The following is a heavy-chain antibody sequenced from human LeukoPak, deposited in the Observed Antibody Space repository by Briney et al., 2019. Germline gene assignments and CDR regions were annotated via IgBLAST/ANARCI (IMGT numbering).Heavy chain of an antibody. V-gene: IGHV4-34*01. CDR3: ARERWPIVVVPRYYFDY. D-gene: IGHD2-2*01. CDR1: GGSFSGYY. CDR2: INHSGST. Sequence: SETLSLTCAVYGGSFSGYYWSWIRQPPGKGLEWIGEINHSGSTNYNPSLKSRVTISVDTSKNQFSLKLSSVTAADTAVYYCARERWPIVVVPRYYFDYWGQGTLVTVSS. J-gene: IGHJ4*02.